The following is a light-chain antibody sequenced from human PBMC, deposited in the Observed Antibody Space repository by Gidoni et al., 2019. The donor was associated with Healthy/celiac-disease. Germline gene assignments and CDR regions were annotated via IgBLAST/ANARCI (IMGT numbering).Light chain of an antibody. Sequence: DIQMTQSPSSLSASVVDSVTITCRASQRISNYLAWYQQKPRKVPKLLIYAASTLQSGVPSRFSGSGSGTDFTLTISSLQPEDVATYYCQKYNSAPPFTFGPXTKVDIK. V-gene: IGKV1-27*01. J-gene: IGKJ3*01. CDR2: AAS. CDR3: QKYNSAPPFT. CDR1: QRISNY.